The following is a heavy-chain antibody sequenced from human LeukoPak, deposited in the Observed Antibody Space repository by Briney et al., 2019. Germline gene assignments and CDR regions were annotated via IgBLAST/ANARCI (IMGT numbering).Heavy chain of an antibody. CDR2: INPNSGGT. D-gene: IGHD3-3*01. CDR3: ARDPGPTYDFWSGPPDY. J-gene: IGHJ4*02. CDR1: GYTFTGYY. V-gene: IGHV1-2*06. Sequence: ASVKVSCKASGYTFTGYYMHWVRQAPGQGLEWMGLINPNSGGTNYAQKFQGRVTMTRDTAISTAYMELSRLRSDDTAVYYCARDPGPTYDFWSGPPDYWGQGTLVTVSS.